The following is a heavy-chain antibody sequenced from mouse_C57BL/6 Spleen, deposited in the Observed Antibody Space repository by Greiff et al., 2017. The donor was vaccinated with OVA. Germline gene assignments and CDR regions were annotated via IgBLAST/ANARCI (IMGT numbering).Heavy chain of an antibody. J-gene: IGHJ2*01. CDR1: GYTFTEYT. Sequence: QVQLQQSGAELVKPGALVKLSCKASGYTFTEYTIHWVKQRSGQGLEWIGWFYPGSGSIKYNEKFKDKATLTADKSSSTVYMELSRLTSEDSAVYFCARHEGSPYGYDRGFDYWGQGTTLTVSS. D-gene: IGHD2-2*01. V-gene: IGHV1-62-2*01. CDR2: FYPGSGSI. CDR3: ARHEGSPYGYDRGFDY.